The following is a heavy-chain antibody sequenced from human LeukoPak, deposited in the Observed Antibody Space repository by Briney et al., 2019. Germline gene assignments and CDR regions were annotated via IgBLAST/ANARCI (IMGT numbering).Heavy chain of an antibody. Sequence: ASVKVSCKASGYIFINYGISWVRQAPGQGREWMGWISPYNGHTNYAPNLQDRLTMTTDTSTSTAYMELRSLRSDDTAVYYCAKTRDTVLNEYWGQGTLVTVSS. V-gene: IGHV1-18*01. CDR1: GYIFINYG. J-gene: IGHJ4*02. CDR3: AKTRDTVLNEY. CDR2: ISPYNGHT.